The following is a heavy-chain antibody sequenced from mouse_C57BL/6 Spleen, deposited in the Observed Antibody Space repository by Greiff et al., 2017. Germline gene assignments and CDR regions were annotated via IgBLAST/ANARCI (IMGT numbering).Heavy chain of an antibody. D-gene: IGHD3-3*01. J-gene: IGHJ1*03. V-gene: IGHV2-6-1*01. CDR3: ARQRAGGGYFDV. CDR2: IWSDGST. CDR1: GFSLTSSG. Sequence: VQLLESGPGLVAPSQSLSITCTVPGFSLTSSGVYWVRQPPGKGLEWLVMIWSDGSTTYNSALKSRLSISKDNSKSQVFLQMNSHQTDDTAMYYSARQRAGGGYFDVWGTGTTVTVSS.